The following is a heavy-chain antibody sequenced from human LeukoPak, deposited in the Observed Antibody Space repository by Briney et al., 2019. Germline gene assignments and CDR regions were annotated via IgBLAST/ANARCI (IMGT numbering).Heavy chain of an antibody. CDR1: GFTFSVYW. CDR2: IKYHGSDE. D-gene: IGHD3-10*01. CDR3: ARIGGSGTYWDY. J-gene: IGHJ4*02. Sequence: GGPQRLSCAASGFTFSVYWMSWVRQSPGKGLEGVANIKYHGSDEHYVDSVRGRFTISRDNAKNSLFLQMNSLRAEDTAVYYCARIGGSGTYWDYWGQGTLVTVSS. V-gene: IGHV3-7*01.